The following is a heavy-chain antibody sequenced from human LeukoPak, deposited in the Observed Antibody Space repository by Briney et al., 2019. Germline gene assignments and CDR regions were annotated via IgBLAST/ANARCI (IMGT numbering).Heavy chain of an antibody. J-gene: IGHJ4*02. CDR1: GGSISSSSYY. V-gene: IGHV4-39*07. CDR2: INHSGST. CDR3: ARGGDYYDSSGYNY. Sequence: SETLSLACTVSGGSISSSSYYWGWIRQPPGKGLEWIGEINHSGSTNYNPSLKSRVTISVDTSKNQFSLKLSSVTAADTAVYYCARGGDYYDSSGYNYWGQGTLVTVSS. D-gene: IGHD3-22*01.